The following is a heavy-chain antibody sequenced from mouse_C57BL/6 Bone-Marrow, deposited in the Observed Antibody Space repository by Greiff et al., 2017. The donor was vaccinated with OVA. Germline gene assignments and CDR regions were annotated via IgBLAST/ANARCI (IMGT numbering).Heavy chain of an antibody. CDR1: GYTFTSYW. CDR3: ATRYFDV. CDR2: IDPSDSYT. Sequence: QVQLQQPGAELVMPGASVKLSCKASGYTFTSYWMPWVKQRPGQGLEWIGEIDPSDSYTNYNQKFKGKSTLTVDKSSSTAYMQLSSLTSEDSAVYYCATRYFDVWGTGTTVTVSS. J-gene: IGHJ1*03. V-gene: IGHV1-69*01.